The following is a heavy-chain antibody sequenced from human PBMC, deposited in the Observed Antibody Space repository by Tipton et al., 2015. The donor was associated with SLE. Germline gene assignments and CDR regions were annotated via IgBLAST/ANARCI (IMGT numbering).Heavy chain of an antibody. CDR1: GVSIRRHY. CDR2: TYNNDRT. Sequence: TLSLTCTVSGVSIRRHYWSWIRLSPGKGLEWIVYTYNNDRTKYNPSLESRVTVSVDTSKNLLSLKLSSVTAADTAVYYCATWADSPLPYCGGDCPYFDLWGRGTLVTVSS. D-gene: IGHD2-21*01. J-gene: IGHJ2*01. V-gene: IGHV4-59*04. CDR3: ATWADSPLPYCGGDCPYFDL.